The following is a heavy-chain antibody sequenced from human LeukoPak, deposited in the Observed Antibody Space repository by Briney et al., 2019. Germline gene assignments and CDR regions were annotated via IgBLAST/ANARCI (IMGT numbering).Heavy chain of an antibody. CDR3: ARDLLNYGSAYYDVGIFDS. Sequence: GGSLRLSCEASGFSFSTSGVHWVRQAPGKGPEWMAVISKDGRKNHYADSVKGRFTISRDNSKSTLFLQMNSLRPEDTAIYYCARDLLNYGSAYYDVGIFDSWGQGTLVIVSS. D-gene: IGHD3-10*01. J-gene: IGHJ4*02. V-gene: IGHV3-30*04. CDR1: GFSFSTSG. CDR2: ISKDGRKN.